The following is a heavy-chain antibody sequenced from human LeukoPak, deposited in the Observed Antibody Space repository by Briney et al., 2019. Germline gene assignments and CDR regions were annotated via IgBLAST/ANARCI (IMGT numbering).Heavy chain of an antibody. J-gene: IGHJ6*02. D-gene: IGHD2/OR15-2a*01. CDR2: IRRETNGGTT. CDR3: ARDGREYSDYGMGV. CDR1: GFTVSSNY. Sequence: GGSLRLSCAASGFTVSSNYMSWVRQAPGKGLEGVSFIRRETNGGTTEYAASVKGRFSMSRDDSKSIAYLQMNSLKAEDTAVYFCARDGREYSDYGMGVWGQGTTVIVSS. V-gene: IGHV3-71*01.